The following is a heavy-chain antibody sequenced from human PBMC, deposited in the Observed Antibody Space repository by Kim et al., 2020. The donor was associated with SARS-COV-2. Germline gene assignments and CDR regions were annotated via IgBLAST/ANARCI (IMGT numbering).Heavy chain of an antibody. J-gene: IGHJ6*02. CDR3: AREMIGGSLTSYYYYYGMDV. V-gene: IGHV1-69*13. D-gene: IGHD1-26*01. CDR1: GGTFSSYA. Sequence: SVKVSCKASGGTFSSYAISWVRQAPGQGLEWMGGIIPIFGTANYAQKFQGRVTITADESTSTAYMELSSLRSEDTAVYYCAREMIGGSLTSYYYYYGMDVWGQGTTVTVSS. CDR2: IIPIFGTA.